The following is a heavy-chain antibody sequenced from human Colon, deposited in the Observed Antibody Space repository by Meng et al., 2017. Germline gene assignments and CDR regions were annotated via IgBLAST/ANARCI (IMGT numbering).Heavy chain of an antibody. CDR1: GFTFRSYA. V-gene: IGHV3-74*01. CDR3: TRDFDSGYGL. D-gene: IGHD5-12*01. J-gene: IGHJ4*02. Sequence: GESLKISCAASGFTFRSYAMHWVRQAPGKGLEWVSRISSDGSTTGYADSVKGRFTISRDNAKNTLYLHVNSLRGEDTAVYYCTRDFDSGYGLWGQGTLVTVSS. CDR2: ISSDGSTT.